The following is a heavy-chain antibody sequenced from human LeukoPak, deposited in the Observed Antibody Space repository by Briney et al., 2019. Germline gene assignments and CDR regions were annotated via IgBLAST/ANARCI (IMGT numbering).Heavy chain of an antibody. Sequence: SETLSLTCTVSGDSINTYYWSWIRQPPGKRLEWIGYVYSTGSTNYNPSLKSRVTISVDTPKNQFSLKVNSVTAADTAVYYCARERLLTGYRSGWFDSWGQGTLVTVSS. J-gene: IGHJ5*01. D-gene: IGHD6-19*01. CDR3: ARERLLTGYRSGWFDS. CDR2: VYSTGST. V-gene: IGHV4-59*01. CDR1: GDSINTYY.